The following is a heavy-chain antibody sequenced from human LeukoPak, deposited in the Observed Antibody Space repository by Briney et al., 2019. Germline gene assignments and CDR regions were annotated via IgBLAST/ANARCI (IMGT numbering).Heavy chain of an antibody. CDR3: ASAGEMATILPGY. CDR1: GYTFTSYA. V-gene: IGHV1-69*04. Sequence: SVKVSCKASGYTFTSYAISWVRQAPGQGLEWMGRIIPVLIMTNYAQKFQGRVTITADKSTSTAYMELSSLRSADTAVYYCASAGEMATILPGYWGQGTLVTVSS. D-gene: IGHD5-24*01. J-gene: IGHJ4*02. CDR2: IIPVLIMT.